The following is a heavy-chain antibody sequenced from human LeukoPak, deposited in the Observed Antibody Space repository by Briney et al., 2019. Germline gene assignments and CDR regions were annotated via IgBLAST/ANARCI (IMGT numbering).Heavy chain of an antibody. CDR2: IIPLLGTT. J-gene: IGHJ5*02. CDR3: VRSGYDYDWFDP. CDR1: GGTVSDYS. V-gene: IGHV1-69*08. Sequence: SVKVSCKASGGTVSDYSISWVRQAPGQGLECMGRIIPLLGTTHCAQNFQGRFTMTADKSTTSVYMELSSLRSEDTAVYYCVRSGYDYDWFDPWGQGTLVTVSS. D-gene: IGHD5-12*01.